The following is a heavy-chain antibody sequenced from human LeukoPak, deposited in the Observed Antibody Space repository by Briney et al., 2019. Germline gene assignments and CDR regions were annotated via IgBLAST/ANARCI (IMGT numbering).Heavy chain of an antibody. CDR1: GFTFSSYA. D-gene: IGHD2-15*01. CDR2: ISGSGGST. CDR3: VKVSGVDLYVFDY. V-gene: IGHV3-23*01. J-gene: IGHJ4*02. Sequence: GGSLRLSCAASGFTFSSYAMSWVRQAPGKGLEWVSAISGSGGSTYYADSVKGRFTISRDNSKNTLYLQMNSLRAEDTAVYYCVKVSGVDLYVFDYWGQGTLVTVSS.